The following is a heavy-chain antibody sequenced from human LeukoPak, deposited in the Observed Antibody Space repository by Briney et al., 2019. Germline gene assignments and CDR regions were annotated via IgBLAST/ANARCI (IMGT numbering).Heavy chain of an antibody. V-gene: IGHV4-61*02. Sequence: SETLSLTCTVSGGSISSGSYYWNWIRQPAGKGLEWIGRIYTSGSTNYNPSLKSRVTISVDTTKNQFFLKLSSVTAADTAVYYCARDLWFGAGRTFDIWGQGTMVTVSS. D-gene: IGHD3-10*01. CDR3: ARDLWFGAGRTFDI. CDR1: GGSISSGSYY. J-gene: IGHJ3*02. CDR2: IYTSGST.